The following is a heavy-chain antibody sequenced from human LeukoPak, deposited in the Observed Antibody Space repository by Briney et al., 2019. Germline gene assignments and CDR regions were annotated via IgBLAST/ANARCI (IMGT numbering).Heavy chain of an antibody. D-gene: IGHD2-21*01. CDR2: ISGDGVGT. V-gene: IGHV3-43*02. Sequence: GGSLTLSCAGSGFNFERFDMNWVRQGPGKGLEWVSFISGDGVGTSYADFAKGRFTISRDNSKNSLYLQMNSLTTEDTAFYFCTKGGWGDSWGQGTLVTVSS. CDR1: GFNFERFD. CDR3: TKGGWGDS. J-gene: IGHJ5*02.